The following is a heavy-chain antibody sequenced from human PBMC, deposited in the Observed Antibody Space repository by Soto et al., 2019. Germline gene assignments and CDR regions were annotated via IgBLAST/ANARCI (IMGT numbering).Heavy chain of an antibody. D-gene: IGHD2-15*01. J-gene: IGHJ4*02. Sequence: QVPLVQSGAEVKKPGASVKVSCKASGYTFTGYYMHWVRQAPGQGLEWMGWINPNSGGTNYAQKFQGRVTMTRDTSISTAYMELSRLRSDDTAVYYCARGDIVVVVAAPDSPHFDYWGQGTLVTVSS. CDR2: INPNSGGT. V-gene: IGHV1-2*02. CDR3: ARGDIVVVVAAPDSPHFDY. CDR1: GYTFTGYY.